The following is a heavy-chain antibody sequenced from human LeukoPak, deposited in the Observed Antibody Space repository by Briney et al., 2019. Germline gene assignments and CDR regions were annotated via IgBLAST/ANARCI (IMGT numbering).Heavy chain of an antibody. V-gene: IGHV5-51*01. CDR2: IYPGDSDT. CDR3: ARVLRGYSSGRDALNAFDI. Sequence: GESLKISCKGPGYSFTSYWIGWVRQMPGKGLEWMGIIYPGDSDTRYSPSFQGQVTISADKSISTAYLQWSSLKASDTAMYYCARVLRGYSSGRDALNAFDIWGQGTMVTVSS. J-gene: IGHJ3*02. D-gene: IGHD6-19*01. CDR1: GYSFTSYW.